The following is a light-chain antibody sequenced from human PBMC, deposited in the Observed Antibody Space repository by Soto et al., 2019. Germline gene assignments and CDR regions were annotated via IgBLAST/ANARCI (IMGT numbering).Light chain of an antibody. CDR3: QSYDSSLNGYV. V-gene: IGLV1-40*01. CDR1: SSNIGGAYD. Sequence: QLVLTQPPSVSGAPGQRVTISCTGSSSNIGGAYDVHWYQQLPGTAPKLLIYANKYRPSGVPDRFSGSKSGTSASLAITGLQAEDEADYYCQSYDSSLNGYVFGTGTKLTVL. CDR2: ANK. J-gene: IGLJ1*01.